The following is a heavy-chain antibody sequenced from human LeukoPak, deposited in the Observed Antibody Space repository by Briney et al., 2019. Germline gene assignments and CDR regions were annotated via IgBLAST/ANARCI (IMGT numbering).Heavy chain of an antibody. V-gene: IGHV3-7*01. J-gene: IGHJ4*02. CDR3: ARDRHLTGYYHLDY. CDR1: GFTFRSYW. CDR2: IKQDGSEK. D-gene: IGHD3-9*01. Sequence: GGSLRLSCAASGFTFRSYWMSWVRQAPGKGLEWVANIKQDGSEKYYVDSVKGRFTISRDNAKNSLYLQMNSLRVEDTAVYYCARDRHLTGYYHLDYWGQGTLVTVSS.